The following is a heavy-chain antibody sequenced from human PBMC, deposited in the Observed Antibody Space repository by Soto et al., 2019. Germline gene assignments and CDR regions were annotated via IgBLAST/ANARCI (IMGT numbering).Heavy chain of an antibody. CDR2: ISGSGGST. Sequence: SGGSLRLSCAASGFTFSSYAMSWVRQAPGKGLEWVSAISGSGGSTNYADSVKGRFTISRDNSKNTLYLQMNSLRAEDTAVYYCAKPNSYYVGGSYPPSYYGMDVWGQGTTVTVSS. D-gene: IGHD3-16*01. CDR1: GFTFSSYA. V-gene: IGHV3-23*01. CDR3: AKPNSYYVGGSYPPSYYGMDV. J-gene: IGHJ6*02.